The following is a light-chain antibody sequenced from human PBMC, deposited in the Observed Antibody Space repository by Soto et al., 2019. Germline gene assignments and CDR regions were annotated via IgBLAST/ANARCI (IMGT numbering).Light chain of an antibody. CDR3: QQRSIWPLT. Sequence: EIVLTQSPATLSLSPGEGATLSCRASQSVSSYLAWYQQKPGQAPRLLIYDASNRATGIPARFSGSRSGTDFTLTISSLEPEDFAVYYCQQRSIWPLTFGGGTKVDIK. V-gene: IGKV3-11*01. J-gene: IGKJ4*01. CDR1: QSVSSY. CDR2: DAS.